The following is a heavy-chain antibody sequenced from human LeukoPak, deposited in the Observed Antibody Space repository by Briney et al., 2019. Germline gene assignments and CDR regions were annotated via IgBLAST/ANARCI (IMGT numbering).Heavy chain of an antibody. CDR2: IYPGDSDT. CDR3: ARSLGYCSGGSCYLGY. CDR1: GYSFTSYW. Sequence: GESLKISCMGSGYSFTSYWIGWVRQMPGKGLEWMGIIYPGDSDTRYSPSFQGQVTISADKSTSTAYLQWSSLKASDTAMYYCARSLGYCSGGSCYLGYWGQGTLVTVSS. J-gene: IGHJ4*02. V-gene: IGHV5-51*01. D-gene: IGHD2-15*01.